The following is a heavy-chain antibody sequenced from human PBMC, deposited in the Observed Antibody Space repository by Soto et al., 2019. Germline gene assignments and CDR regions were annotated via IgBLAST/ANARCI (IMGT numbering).Heavy chain of an antibody. CDR3: ARERGRPPRTFDP. D-gene: IGHD1-26*01. V-gene: IGHV1-46*01. Sequence: ASVKVSCKASGYTFTSYYMHWVRQAPGQGLEWMGIINPSGGSTSYAQKFQGRVTMTRDTSTSTAYMELRGLRSDDTAVYYCARERGRPPRTFDPWGQGTLVTVSS. CDR1: GYTFTSYY. J-gene: IGHJ5*02. CDR2: INPSGGST.